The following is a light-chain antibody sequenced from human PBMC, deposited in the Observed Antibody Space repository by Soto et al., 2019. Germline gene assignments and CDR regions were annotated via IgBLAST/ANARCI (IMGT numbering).Light chain of an antibody. V-gene: IGLV2-14*01. CDR3: NSYTSSNTYV. J-gene: IGLJ1*01. CDR2: EVS. Sequence: SALTQPGSVTGSTGEAATIFCSGCSSDVGAHNFVSWYQHHPGKAPKLMIYEVSNRPSGVSNRFSGSKSGNTASLTISGLQAEDEADYYCNSYTSSNTYVFGSGTKVTVL. CDR1: SSDVGAHNF.